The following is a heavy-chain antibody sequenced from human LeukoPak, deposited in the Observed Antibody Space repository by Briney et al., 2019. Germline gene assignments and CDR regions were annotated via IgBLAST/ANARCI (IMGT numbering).Heavy chain of an antibody. D-gene: IGHD6-19*01. J-gene: IGHJ4*02. Sequence: GRSLRLSCAASGFTFDDYAMHWVRQAPGKGLEWVSGISWNSGSIGHADSVKGRFTISRDNAKNSLYLQMNSLRAEDTALYYCAKDIVDSSGWYEIDYWGQGTLVTVSS. V-gene: IGHV3-9*01. CDR1: GFTFDDYA. CDR3: AKDIVDSSGWYEIDY. CDR2: ISWNSGSI.